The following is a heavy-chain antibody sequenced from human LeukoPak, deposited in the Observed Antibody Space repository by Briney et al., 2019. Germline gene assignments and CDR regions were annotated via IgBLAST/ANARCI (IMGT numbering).Heavy chain of an antibody. Sequence: GASVKVSRKASGYTFTSYGISWVRQAPGQGLEWMGWISAYNGNTNYAQKLQGRVTMTTDTSTSTAYMELRSLRSDDTAVYYCARDLWAGYCSSTSCYEDDYWGQGTLVTVSS. CDR3: ARDLWAGYCSSTSCYEDDY. J-gene: IGHJ4*02. D-gene: IGHD2-2*03. CDR2: ISAYNGNT. V-gene: IGHV1-18*04. CDR1: GYTFTSYG.